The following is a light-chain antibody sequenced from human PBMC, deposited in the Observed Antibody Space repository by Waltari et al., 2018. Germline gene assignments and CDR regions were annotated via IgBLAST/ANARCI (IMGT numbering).Light chain of an antibody. Sequence: EIVLTQSPGTLSLSPGERATLSCRASQSLTRRYLAWYQQKPGQAPRLLIYGASSRAAGIPDRFSGSGSGTDFTLTISRLEPEDFAVYYCQQYGSSVMYTFGQGTKLRSN. CDR2: GAS. J-gene: IGKJ2*01. V-gene: IGKV3-20*01. CDR3: QQYGSSVMYT. CDR1: QSLTRRY.